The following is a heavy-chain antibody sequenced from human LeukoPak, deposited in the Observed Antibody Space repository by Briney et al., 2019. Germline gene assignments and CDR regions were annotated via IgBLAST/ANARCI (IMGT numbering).Heavy chain of an antibody. CDR2: ISGSGGST. CDR3: ARVGYYYDSSGYYWDAFDI. Sequence: PGGSLRLSCAASGFTFSSYAMSWVRQAPGKGLEWVSTISGSGGSTYYADSVKGRFTISRDNAKNTLYLQMNSLRAEDTAVYYCARVGYYYDSSGYYWDAFDIWGQGTMVTVSS. D-gene: IGHD3-22*01. J-gene: IGHJ3*02. CDR1: GFTFSSYA. V-gene: IGHV3-23*01.